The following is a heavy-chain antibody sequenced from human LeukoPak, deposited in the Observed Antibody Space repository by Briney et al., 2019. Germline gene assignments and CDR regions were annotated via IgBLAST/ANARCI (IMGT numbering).Heavy chain of an antibody. D-gene: IGHD1-1*01. J-gene: IGHJ3*02. CDR2: IIPIFGTA. V-gene: IGHV1-69*13. CDR1: GGTFSSYA. CDR3: ARDLVELERRLGDAFDI. Sequence: SVKVSCKASGGTFSSYAISWVRQAPGQGLEWMGGIIPIFGTANYAQKFQGRVTITADESTSTAYMELSSLRSEDTAVYYCARDLVELERRLGDAFDIWGQGTMVTVSS.